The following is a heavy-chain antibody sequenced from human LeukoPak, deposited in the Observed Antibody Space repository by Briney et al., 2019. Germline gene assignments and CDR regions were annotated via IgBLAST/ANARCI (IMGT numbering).Heavy chain of an antibody. CDR2: ISGSGGST. CDR1: GFTFSSYA. CDR3: AKDTYYDSSGNFDY. J-gene: IGHJ4*02. V-gene: IGHV3-23*01. D-gene: IGHD3-22*01. Sequence: PGGSLRLSCAASGFTFSSYAMSWVRQAPGKGLEWVSAISGSGGSTYYADSVKGRFTISRDNSKNTLYLQMDSLRAEDTAVYYCAKDTYYDSSGNFDYWGQGTLVTVSS.